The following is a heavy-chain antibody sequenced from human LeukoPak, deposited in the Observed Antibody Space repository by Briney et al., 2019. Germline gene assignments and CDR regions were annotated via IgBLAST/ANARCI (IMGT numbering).Heavy chain of an antibody. D-gene: IGHD6-6*01. CDR3: AGESYSSSYLFDF. CDR1: GGSISSYH. J-gene: IGHJ4*02. CDR2: IYYSGST. Sequence: SETLSLTCTVSGGSISSYHWSWIRQPPGKRLEWIGHIYYSGSTNYNPSLKSRVTMSVDTSKNQISLKVNSVTAADTAVYYCAGESYSSSYLFDFWGQGTLVTVSS. V-gene: IGHV4-59*12.